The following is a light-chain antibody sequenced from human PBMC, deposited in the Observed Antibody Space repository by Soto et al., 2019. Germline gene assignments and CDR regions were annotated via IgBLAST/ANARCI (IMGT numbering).Light chain of an antibody. CDR2: DAS. CDR1: QDIGSA. J-gene: IGKJ1*01. Sequence: EVVLTQSPATLSVSPGDRATLSCRAGQDIGSAVAWYHQRSGQAPRLLIFDASIRVPTTPARFSGSVSGTEFTLTISSLESEDFAVYFCQQYGDRPRTLGQGTKVDTK. V-gene: IGKV3-15*01. CDR3: QQYGDRPRT.